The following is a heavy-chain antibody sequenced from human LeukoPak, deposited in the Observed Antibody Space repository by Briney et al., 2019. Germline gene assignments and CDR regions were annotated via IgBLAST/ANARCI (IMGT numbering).Heavy chain of an antibody. CDR3: ARDVGGGPFFDY. J-gene: IGHJ4*02. V-gene: IGHV4-59*01. CDR1: GGSISSFY. Sequence: SETLSLTCTVSGGSISSFYWGWIRQPPGKGLEWVGYIYNSGSTDYNPSLKSRVTISVDTSKNQFSLKLSSVTAADTAVYYCARDVGGGPFFDYWGQGTLVTVSS. CDR2: IYNSGST. D-gene: IGHD2-15*01.